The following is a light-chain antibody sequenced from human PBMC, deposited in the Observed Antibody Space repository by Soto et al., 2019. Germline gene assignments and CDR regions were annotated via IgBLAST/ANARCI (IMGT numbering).Light chain of an antibody. J-gene: IGLJ1*01. CDR2: ADD. CDR1: NIESKS. Sequence: APGQTARIMCGGNNIESKSVHWYQQKAGQAPVLVVYADDDRPSGVPDRFSGSKSGNTASLTVSGLQAEDEADYYCSSYASSNNLYVFGTGTKVTVL. CDR3: SSYASSNNLYV. V-gene: IGLV3-21*02.